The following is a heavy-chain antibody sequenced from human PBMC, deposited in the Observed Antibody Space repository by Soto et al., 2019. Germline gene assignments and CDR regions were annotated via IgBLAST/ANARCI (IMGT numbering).Heavy chain of an antibody. D-gene: IGHD5-12*01. V-gene: IGHV3-21*01. J-gene: IGHJ6*03. CDR1: GFTFSSYS. CDR2: ISSSSSYI. CDR3: ARDPGSAEWLRLRHYYYMDV. Sequence: GGSLRLSCAASGFTFSSYSMNWVRQAPGKGLEWVSSISSSSSYIYYADSVKGRFTISRDNAKNSLYLQMNSLRAEDTAVYYCARDPGSAEWLRLRHYYYMDVWGKGTTVTVSS.